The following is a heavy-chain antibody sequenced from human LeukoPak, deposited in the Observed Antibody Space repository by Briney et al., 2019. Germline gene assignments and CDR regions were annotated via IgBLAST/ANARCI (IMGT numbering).Heavy chain of an antibody. CDR1: GFTFSSYG. V-gene: IGHV3-23*01. CDR2: ISGSGGST. D-gene: IGHD6-13*01. J-gene: IGHJ4*02. CDR3: AKWGAAAGTAFDY. Sequence: GGSLRLSCAASGFTFSSYGMSWVRQAPGKGLEWVSAISGSGGSTYYADSVKGRFTISRDNSKNTLYLQMNSLRAEDTAVYYCAKWGAAAGTAFDYWGQGTLVTVSS.